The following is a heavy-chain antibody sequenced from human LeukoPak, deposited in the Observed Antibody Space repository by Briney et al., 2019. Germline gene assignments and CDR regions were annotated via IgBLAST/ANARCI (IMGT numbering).Heavy chain of an antibody. J-gene: IGHJ3*01. Sequence: PRGSLRLSCAPSGFTLSSDGMHWVRPTPGKGRGWVAVIWYDGSNKYYADSVKGRLTISRDNSKNTRYLQMNRPRAEETRRYIGAKALYSSLPNDPCDLWGGGTKDSVPS. CDR2: IWYDGSNK. CDR3: AKALYSSLPNDPCDL. CDR1: GFTLSSDG. V-gene: IGHV3-33*06. D-gene: IGHD6-19*01.